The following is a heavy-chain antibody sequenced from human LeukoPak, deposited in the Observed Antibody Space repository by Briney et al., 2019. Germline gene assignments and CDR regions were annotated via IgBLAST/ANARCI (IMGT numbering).Heavy chain of an antibody. CDR1: GFTFSSYS. CDR2: IGSSSSYI. Sequence: PGGSLRLSCAASGFTFSSYSMNWVRQAPGKGLEWVSSIGSSSSYIYYADSVKGRFTISRDNAKNSLYLQMNSLRAEDTAVYYCARDKVVAAKASDYWGQGTLVTVSS. V-gene: IGHV3-21*01. J-gene: IGHJ4*02. D-gene: IGHD2-15*01. CDR3: ARDKVVAAKASDY.